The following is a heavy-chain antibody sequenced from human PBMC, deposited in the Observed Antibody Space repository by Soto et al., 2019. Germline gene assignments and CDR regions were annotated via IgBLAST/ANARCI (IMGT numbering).Heavy chain of an antibody. V-gene: IGHV1-69*02. Sequence: QVQLVQSGAEVKRPGSSVKVSCKTSGDTFSFYSINWVRQAPGLGLEWMGRVNPILSMSNYAQRFQGRVTMTADKSTSTAYMELRSLRSEDTAIYYCASSYGSGYRAFDYWGQGALATVSS. CDR1: GDTFSFYS. CDR2: VNPILSMS. J-gene: IGHJ4*02. CDR3: ASSYGSGYRAFDY. D-gene: IGHD3-10*01.